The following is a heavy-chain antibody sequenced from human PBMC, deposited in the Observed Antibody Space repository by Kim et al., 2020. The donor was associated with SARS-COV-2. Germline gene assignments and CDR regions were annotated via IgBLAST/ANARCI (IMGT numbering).Heavy chain of an antibody. CDR2: IRSKLHGGTP. D-gene: IGHD1-26*01. CDR3: TRGMWGGRRSDY. CDR1: GFTFGDYA. J-gene: IGHJ4*02. V-gene: IGHV3-49*04. Sequence: GGSLRLSCTGSGFTFGDYALSWVRQASGRGLEWVGFIRSKLHGGTPEYAAYVKGRFTISSDESESIDYLQMNSMETEDTDIYYCTRGMWGGRRSDYGGRGILLTVST.